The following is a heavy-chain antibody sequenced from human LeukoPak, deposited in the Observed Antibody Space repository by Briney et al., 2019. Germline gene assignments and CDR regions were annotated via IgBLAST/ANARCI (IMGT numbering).Heavy chain of an antibody. Sequence: GGSLRLSCAAPGFTFDDYAMHWVRQAPGKGLEWVSGISWNSGSIGYADSVKGRFTISRDNAKNSLYLQMNSLRAEDMALYYCAKGVVAAADDITFDYWGQGTLVTVSS. CDR2: ISWNSGSI. D-gene: IGHD6-13*01. J-gene: IGHJ4*02. CDR3: AKGVVAAADDITFDY. CDR1: GFTFDDYA. V-gene: IGHV3-9*03.